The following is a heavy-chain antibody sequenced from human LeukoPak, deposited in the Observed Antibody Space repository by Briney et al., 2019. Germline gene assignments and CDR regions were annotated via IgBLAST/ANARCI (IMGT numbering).Heavy chain of an antibody. Sequence: SETLSLTCAVFGASFSGYDWSWIRQPPGKGLEWFREINHSGSTNYNPSLKSRVTISVDTSKNQFSLKLSSVTAADTAVYYCARGKGQWLHRCWFGPGGQGTLVTV. CDR3: ARGKGQWLHRCWFGP. D-gene: IGHD5-12*01. CDR1: GASFSGYD. V-gene: IGHV4-34*01. J-gene: IGHJ5*02. CDR2: INHSGST.